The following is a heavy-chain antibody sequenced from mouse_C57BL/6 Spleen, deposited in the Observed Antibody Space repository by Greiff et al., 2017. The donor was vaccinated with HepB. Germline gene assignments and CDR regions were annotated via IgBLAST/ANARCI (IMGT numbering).Heavy chain of an antibody. CDR1: GFTFSDYY. CDR3: ARDVRYAMDY. Sequence: EVKLVESEGGLVQPGSSMKLYCTASGFTFSDYYMAWVRQVPEKGLEWVANINYDGSSTYYLDSLKSRFIISRDNAKNILYLQMSSLKSEDTATYYCARDVRYAMDYWGQGTSVTVSS. D-gene: IGHD1-1*01. V-gene: IGHV5-16*01. CDR2: INYDGSST. J-gene: IGHJ4*01.